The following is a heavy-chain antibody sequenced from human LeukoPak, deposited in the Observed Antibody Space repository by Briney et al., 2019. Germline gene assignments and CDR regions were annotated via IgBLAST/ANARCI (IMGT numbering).Heavy chain of an antibody. J-gene: IGHJ4*02. CDR1: GYTFTGYY. V-gene: IGHV1-2*06. Sequence: ASVKVSCKASGYTFTGYYMHWVREASGQGLEWMGRINPNSGGTNYAQKFQGRVTMTRDTSISTAYMELSRLRSDDTAVYYCARRADRVSTEAGFDYWGQGTLVTVSS. CDR2: INPNSGGT. D-gene: IGHD1-14*01. CDR3: ARRADRVSTEAGFDY.